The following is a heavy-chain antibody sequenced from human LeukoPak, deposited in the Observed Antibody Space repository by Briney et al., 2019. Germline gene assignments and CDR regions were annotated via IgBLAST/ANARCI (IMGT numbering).Heavy chain of an antibody. CDR1: GGSISSYY. J-gene: IGHJ3*01. CDR3: ARTKPLDPFDF. Sequence: SETLSLTCTVSGGSISSYYWSWIRQPPGKGLEWIGYIYYSGNPYYNPSLKSRVTISVDTSKNQFSLKVNSVTAADTAVYYCARTKPLDPFDFWGQGTLVTVSS. V-gene: IGHV4-59*01. CDR2: IYYSGNP.